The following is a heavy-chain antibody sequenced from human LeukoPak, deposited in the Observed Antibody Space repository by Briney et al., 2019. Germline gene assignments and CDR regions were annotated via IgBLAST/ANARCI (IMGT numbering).Heavy chain of an antibody. CDR2: IGGSGVGT. Sequence: PGGSLRLSCAASGFTFRRTAMSWVRQAPGKGLQWVATIGGSGVGTHYAASVKGRFNISRDNSKNTLYLQMNSLRTEDTAIYYCAKDANYLRSGSFFIPFDYWGQGTLVTVHS. CDR3: AKDANYLRSGSFFIPFDY. D-gene: IGHD4/OR15-4a*01. CDR1: GFTFRRTA. J-gene: IGHJ4*02. V-gene: IGHV3-23*01.